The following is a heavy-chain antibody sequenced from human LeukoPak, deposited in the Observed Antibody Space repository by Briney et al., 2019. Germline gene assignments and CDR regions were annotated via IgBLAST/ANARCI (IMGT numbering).Heavy chain of an antibody. D-gene: IGHD5-12*01. Sequence: PGGSLRLSCGGSGFTFSSDWMHWVRQAPGKGLVWVSRINDDGRNIGYADSVKGRFTISRDNAKNTLYLQMNSLRAEDTAVYYCARVPEYSGYFYGMDVWGKGTTVTVSS. V-gene: IGHV3-74*01. CDR2: INDDGRNI. CDR1: GFTFSSDW. CDR3: ARVPEYSGYFYGMDV. J-gene: IGHJ6*04.